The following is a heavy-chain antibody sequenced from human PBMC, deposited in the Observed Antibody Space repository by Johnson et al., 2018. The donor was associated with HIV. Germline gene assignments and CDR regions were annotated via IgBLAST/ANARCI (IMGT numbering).Heavy chain of an antibody. D-gene: IGHD3-3*01. CDR1: AFPFDDHA. CDR2: I. V-gene: IGHV3-9*01. Sequence: VQLVESGGGLVQPGRSLRLSCAASAFPFDDHALHWVRQTPGKGLPWFSIILKGRFTISRDNAKNDLDLQLHSLRGDDPALYYCAKSWLEDAFDIWGQGTMVTVSS. CDR3: AKSWLEDAFDI. J-gene: IGHJ3*02.